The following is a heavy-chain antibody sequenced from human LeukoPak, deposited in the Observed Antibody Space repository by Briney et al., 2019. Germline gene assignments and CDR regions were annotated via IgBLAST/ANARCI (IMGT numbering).Heavy chain of an antibody. D-gene: IGHD4-17*01. CDR3: ARGDYGDYYDY. Sequence: SETLSLTCTVSGGSISSYYWSWIRRPPGKGLEWIGYIYYSGSTNYNPSLKSRVTISVDTSKNQFSLKLSSVTAADTAVYYCARGDYGDYYDYWGQGTLVTVSS. CDR1: GGSISSYY. J-gene: IGHJ4*02. V-gene: IGHV4-59*01. CDR2: IYYSGST.